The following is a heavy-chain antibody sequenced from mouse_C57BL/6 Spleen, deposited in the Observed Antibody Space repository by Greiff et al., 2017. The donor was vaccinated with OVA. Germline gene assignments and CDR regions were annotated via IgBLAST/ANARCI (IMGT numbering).Heavy chain of an antibody. CDR2: IYPRSGNT. J-gene: IGHJ2*01. V-gene: IGHV1-81*01. Sequence: QVQLQQSGAELARPGASVKLSCKASGYTFTSYGISWVKQSTGQGLEWIGEIYPRSGNTYYNEKFKGKATLTADKSSSTAYMELRSLTSEDSAVYFCARKGEDYYGSRDFDYWGQGTTLTVSS. CDR3: ARKGEDYYGSRDFDY. CDR1: GYTFTSYG. D-gene: IGHD1-1*01.